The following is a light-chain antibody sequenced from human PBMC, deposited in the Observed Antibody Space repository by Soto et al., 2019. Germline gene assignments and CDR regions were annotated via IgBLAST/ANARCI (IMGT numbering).Light chain of an antibody. CDR3: QQYYSFPPN. CDR2: AAS. V-gene: IGKV1-9*01. Sequence: IQLTQSAAFLSASVGDRVTITCRASRGISNYLAWYQQKPGKAPELLIYAASTLQSGVPSRFSGSGSGTDFTLTISCLQSEDFATYYCQQYYSFPPNFGPRTKVDIK. J-gene: IGKJ3*01. CDR1: RGISNY.